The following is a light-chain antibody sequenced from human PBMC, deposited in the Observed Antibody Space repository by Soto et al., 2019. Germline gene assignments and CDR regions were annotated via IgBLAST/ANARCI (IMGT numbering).Light chain of an antibody. J-gene: IGLJ1*01. CDR1: SSNIGGNA. V-gene: IGLV1-51*01. CDR3: GSSDSSLSAYV. CDR2: DYN. Sequence: QSLLTQPPSVSAAPGQYVTISCCGSSSNIGGNAVSWYQQHPGTAPNLLIYDYNKRPSGMPGGFAGAKTGTAATLGIPGLQTGDEDDYYCGSSDSSLSAYVFGTGTKVTV.